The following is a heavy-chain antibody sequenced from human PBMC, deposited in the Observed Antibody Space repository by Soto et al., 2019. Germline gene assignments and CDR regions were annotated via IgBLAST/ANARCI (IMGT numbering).Heavy chain of an antibody. CDR3: AREMGNILTGYYFDY. CDR2: INPSGGST. CDR1: GYTFTSYY. Sequence: ASVKVSCKASGYTFTSYYMHWVRQAPGQRLEWKGIINPSGGSTSYAQKFQGRVTMTRDTSTSTVYMELSSLRSEVTSFYYCAREMGNILTGYYFDYWGQGTLVTVSS. V-gene: IGHV1-46*01. D-gene: IGHD3-9*01. J-gene: IGHJ4*02.